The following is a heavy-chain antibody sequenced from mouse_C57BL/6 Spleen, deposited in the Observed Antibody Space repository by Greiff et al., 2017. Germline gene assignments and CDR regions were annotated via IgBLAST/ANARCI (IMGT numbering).Heavy chain of an antibody. CDR1: GYAFSSSW. V-gene: IGHV1-82*01. CDR3: ARSHGGY. J-gene: IGHJ2*01. CDR2: IYPGDGDT. Sequence: VQLQQSGPELVKPGASVKISCKASGYAFSSSWMNWVKQRPGKGLEWIGRIYPGDGDTNYNGKFKGKATLTADKSSSTAYMQLSSLTSEDSAVYFCARSHGGYWGQGTTLTVSS.